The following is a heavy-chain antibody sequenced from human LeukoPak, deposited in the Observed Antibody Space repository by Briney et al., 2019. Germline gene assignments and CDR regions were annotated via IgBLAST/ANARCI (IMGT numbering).Heavy chain of an antibody. Sequence: GGSLRLSCAASGFTFSDYYMSWIRQAPGKGLEWVSYISSSSSTIYYADSVKGRFTISRDNAKNSLYLQMNSLRAEDTAVYYCARGPPPFSDFWSGYSDFDYWGQGTLVTVSS. CDR2: ISSSSSTI. CDR3: ARGPPPFSDFWSGYSDFDY. D-gene: IGHD3-3*01. V-gene: IGHV3-11*04. CDR1: GFTFSDYY. J-gene: IGHJ4*02.